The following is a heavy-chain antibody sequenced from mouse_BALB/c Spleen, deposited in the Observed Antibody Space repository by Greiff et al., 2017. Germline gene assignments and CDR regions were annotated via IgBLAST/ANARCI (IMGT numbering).Heavy chain of an antibody. Sequence: EVQRVESGGGLVKPGGSLKLSCAASGFTFSSYAMSWVRQSPEKRLEWVAEISSGGSYTYYPDTVTGRFTISRDNAKNTLYLEMSSLRSEDTAMYYCAKLGNYAMDYWGQGTSVTVSS. J-gene: IGHJ4*01. CDR2: ISSGGSYT. V-gene: IGHV5-9-4*01. D-gene: IGHD4-1*01. CDR1: GFTFSSYA. CDR3: AKLGNYAMDY.